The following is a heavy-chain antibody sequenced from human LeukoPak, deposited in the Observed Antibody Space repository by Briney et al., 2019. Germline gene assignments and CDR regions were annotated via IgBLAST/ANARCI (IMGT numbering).Heavy chain of an antibody. D-gene: IGHD3-10*01. J-gene: IGHJ4*02. CDR3: ARDLFQVRGPFPEAPFGY. V-gene: IGHV3-21*01. Sequence: GGSLRLSCAASGFTFSSYSMNWVRQAPGKGLEWVSSISSSSSYIYYADSVKGRFTISRDNAKNSLYLQMNSLRAEDTAVYYCARDLFQVRGPFPEAPFGYWGQGTLVTVSS. CDR1: GFTFSSYS. CDR2: ISSSSSYI.